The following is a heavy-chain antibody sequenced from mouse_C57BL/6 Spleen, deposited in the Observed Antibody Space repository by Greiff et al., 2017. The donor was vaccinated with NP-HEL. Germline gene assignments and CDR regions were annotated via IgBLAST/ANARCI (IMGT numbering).Heavy chain of an antibody. CDR3: ARRAHYYGSSYWYFDV. CDR1: GYTFTSYW. J-gene: IGHJ1*03. Sequence: QVQLQQPGAELVMPGASVKLSCKASGYTFTSYWMHWVKQRPGQGLEWIGEIDPSDSYPNYNQKFKGKSTWTVDKSSSTAYMQLSSLTSEDSAVYYCARRAHYYGSSYWYFDVWGTGTTVTVSS. D-gene: IGHD1-1*01. CDR2: IDPSDSYP. V-gene: IGHV1-69*01.